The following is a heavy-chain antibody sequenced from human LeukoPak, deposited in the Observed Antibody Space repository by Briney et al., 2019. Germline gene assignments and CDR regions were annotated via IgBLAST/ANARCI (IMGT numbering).Heavy chain of an antibody. J-gene: IGHJ4*02. CDR1: GGSFSGYY. Sequence: SETLSLTCAVYGGSFSGYYWSWIRQPPGKGLEYIGEINHSGSTNYNPSLKSRVTISVDTSKNQFSLKLSSVTAADTAVYYCARDSYGDYDYWGQGTLVTVSS. V-gene: IGHV4-34*01. CDR3: ARDSYGDYDY. CDR2: INHSGST. D-gene: IGHD4-17*01.